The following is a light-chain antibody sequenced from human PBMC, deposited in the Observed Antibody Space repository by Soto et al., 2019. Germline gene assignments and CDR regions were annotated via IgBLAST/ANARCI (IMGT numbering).Light chain of an antibody. CDR2: DAS. CDR3: XQYNSYPWT. V-gene: IGKV1-5*01. Sequence: DIQMTQSPSTLSASVGDRVTITCRASQSISSWLAWYQQKPGKAPKLLIYDASSLESGVPSRFSGSGSGTEFTLTISSLQPDDFATYYXXQYNSYPWTFGQGTKVEIK. J-gene: IGKJ1*01. CDR1: QSISSW.